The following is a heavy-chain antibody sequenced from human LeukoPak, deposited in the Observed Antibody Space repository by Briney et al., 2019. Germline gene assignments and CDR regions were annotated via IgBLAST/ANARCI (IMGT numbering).Heavy chain of an antibody. D-gene: IGHD2-2*01. CDR3: ARAKYQLLWESAFDY. V-gene: IGHV3-7*04. CDR1: GFTFSSYW. J-gene: IGHJ4*02. CDR2: IKQDGSEK. Sequence: GGSLRLSCAASGFTFSSYWMHWVRQAPGKGLEWVANIKQDGSEKYYVDSVKGRFTISRDNAKNSLYLQMNSLRAEDTAVYYCARAKYQLLWESAFDYWGQGTLVTVSS.